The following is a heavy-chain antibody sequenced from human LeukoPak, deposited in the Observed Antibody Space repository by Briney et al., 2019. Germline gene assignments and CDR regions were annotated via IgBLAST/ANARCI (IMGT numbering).Heavy chain of an antibody. J-gene: IGHJ4*02. CDR3: ARRRWGSSTE. CDR2: VDSDDGER. D-gene: IGHD3-16*01. CDR1: GYTLTDLS. V-gene: IGHV1-24*01. Sequence: GASVNVSCKVSGYTLTDLSMHWVRQAPGKGLEWMGGVDSDDGERLYAQKFQGRVTMTRNTSISTAYMELSSLRSEDTAVYYCARRRWGSSTEWGQGTLVTVSS.